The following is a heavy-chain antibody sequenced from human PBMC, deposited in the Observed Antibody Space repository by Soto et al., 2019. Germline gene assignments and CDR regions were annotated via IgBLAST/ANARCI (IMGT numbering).Heavy chain of an antibody. CDR3: ARLKQDYAVA. Sequence: QVQLVQSGAEVKKPGASVKVSCKASGYTFTSYDINWVRLATGQGLEWMGWMNPNSGNTAYAQKFQGRVTMTRNTSISTAYMEWSSMRSEDTAVYYCARLKQDYAVAWGQGTLITVSS. V-gene: IGHV1-8*01. J-gene: IGHJ5*02. D-gene: IGHD3-16*01. CDR2: MNPNSGNT. CDR1: GYTFTSYD.